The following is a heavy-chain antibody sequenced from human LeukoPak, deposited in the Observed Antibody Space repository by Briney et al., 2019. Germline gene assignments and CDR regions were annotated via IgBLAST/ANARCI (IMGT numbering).Heavy chain of an antibody. CDR2: IYYSGST. D-gene: IGHD6-13*01. CDR3: ARPHSSSGNWFDP. CDR1: GGSISSSSYY. Sequence: SETLSLTCTVSGGSISSSSYYWGWIRQPPGKGLEWIGSIYYSGSTYYNPSLKSRVTISVDTSKNQFSLKLSSVTAADTAVYYCARPHSSSGNWFDPWGQGTLVTVSS. V-gene: IGHV4-39*01. J-gene: IGHJ5*02.